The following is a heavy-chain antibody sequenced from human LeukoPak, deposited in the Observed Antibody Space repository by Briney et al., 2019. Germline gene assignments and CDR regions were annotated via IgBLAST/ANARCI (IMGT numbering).Heavy chain of an antibody. CDR2: IYTNGST. CDR1: GGSISSGSYY. J-gene: IGHJ6*03. D-gene: IGHD2-15*01. Sequence: PSETLSLTCTVSGGSISSGSYYWSWIRQPAGKGLEWIGRIYTNGSTNYNPSLKSRVTISVDTSKNQFSLKLSSVTAADTAVYYCARGTPYYYYYYMDVWGKGTTVTVSS. V-gene: IGHV4-61*02. CDR3: ARGTPYYYYYYMDV.